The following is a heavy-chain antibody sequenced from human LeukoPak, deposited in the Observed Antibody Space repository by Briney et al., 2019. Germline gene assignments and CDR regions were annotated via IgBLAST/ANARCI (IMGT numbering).Heavy chain of an antibody. Sequence: SVKVSCKASGGTFSSYTISWVRQAPGQGLEWMGRIIPILGIANYAQKFQGRVTITADKSTSTAYMELSSLRSEDTAVYYCSRDLDYGDYGDWGQGTLVTVSS. CDR2: IIPILGIA. CDR3: SRDLDYGDYGD. V-gene: IGHV1-69*04. CDR1: GGTFSSYT. D-gene: IGHD4-17*01. J-gene: IGHJ4*02.